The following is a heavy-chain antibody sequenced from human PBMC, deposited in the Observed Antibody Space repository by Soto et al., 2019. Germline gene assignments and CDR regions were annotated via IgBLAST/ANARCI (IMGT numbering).Heavy chain of an antibody. D-gene: IGHD3-3*01. Sequence: QVQLVQSGAEVKKPGASVKVSCKASGYSFAGYLLHWVRQAPGQGLEWMGWINTDSGDTKYARKFHGRVTMTRDTSTSTGYMELSSLRSDDTAVYHCTRGTGFCSGYYRYYGMDVWGQGTTVTVSS. J-gene: IGHJ6*02. CDR1: GYSFAGYL. CDR2: INTDSGDT. V-gene: IGHV1-2*02. CDR3: TRGTGFCSGYYRYYGMDV.